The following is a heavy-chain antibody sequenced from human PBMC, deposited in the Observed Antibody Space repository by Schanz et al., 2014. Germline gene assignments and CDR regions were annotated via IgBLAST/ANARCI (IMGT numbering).Heavy chain of an antibody. D-gene: IGHD5-12*01. CDR2: ISGYTGDT. CDR1: GYTFTSYS. J-gene: IGHJ3*02. V-gene: IGHV1-18*04. CDR3: ARGGGPEDVFDI. Sequence: QVQLLQSGAEVKKPGASVKVSCKASGYTFTSYSMHWVRQAPGQGLEWIGWISGYTGDTKYAQKFQHRVNMTTDRTTSTVYMELRSLRFDDTAVYYCARGGGPEDVFDIWGQGTILTVSS.